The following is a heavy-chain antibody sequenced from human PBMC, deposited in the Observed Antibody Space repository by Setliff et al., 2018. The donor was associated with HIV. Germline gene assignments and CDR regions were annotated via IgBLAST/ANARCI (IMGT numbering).Heavy chain of an antibody. CDR3: AHSQGITIFGVVMDQVWFDP. CDR2: IYWDDDK. CDR1: GFSLDTSGVG. D-gene: IGHD3-3*01. J-gene: IGHJ5*02. Sequence: SGPTLVNPTQTLTLTCTFSGFSLDTSGVGVGWIRQPPGKALEWLALIYWDDDKRYSPSLKSRLTITKDTSKNQVVLTMTNMDPVDTATYYCAHSQGITIFGVVMDQVWFDPWGQGTLVTVSS. V-gene: IGHV2-5*02.